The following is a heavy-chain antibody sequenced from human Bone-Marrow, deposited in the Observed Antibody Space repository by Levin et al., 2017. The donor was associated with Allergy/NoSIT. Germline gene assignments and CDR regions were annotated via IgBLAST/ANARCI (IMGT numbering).Heavy chain of an antibody. J-gene: IGHJ4*02. CDR2: LTGSGGTT. D-gene: IGHD6-19*01. CDR3: AKDLGISGWNFDY. V-gene: IGHV3-23*01. Sequence: LSLTCAASGFTFSNYAISWVRQAPGKGLEWVSALTGSGGTTYYADSVKGRFTISRDNSKNTLYLQMNSLRVDDTAVYFCAKDLGISGWNFDYWGQGTLVTVSS. CDR1: GFTFSNYA.